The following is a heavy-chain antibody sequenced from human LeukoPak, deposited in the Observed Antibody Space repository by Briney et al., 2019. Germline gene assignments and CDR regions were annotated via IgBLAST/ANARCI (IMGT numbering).Heavy chain of an antibody. CDR2: VHYSGNT. Sequence: SETLSLTCTVSGDSLTGYYWTWIRQPPGKGLEWVGYVHYSGNTNYNPSLKSRVTISVDTSKDQFSLRLSSVTAADTAVHYCARDQEFYDSSGYSSGAFDIWGRGTVVTVSS. CDR1: GDSLTGYY. D-gene: IGHD3-22*01. J-gene: IGHJ3*02. V-gene: IGHV4-59*01. CDR3: ARDQEFYDSSGYSSGAFDI.